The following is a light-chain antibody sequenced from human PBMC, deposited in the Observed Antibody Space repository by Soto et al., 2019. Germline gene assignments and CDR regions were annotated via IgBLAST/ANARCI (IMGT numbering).Light chain of an antibody. Sequence: DIQMTQSPSTVSASVGDRVTITCRASQSISSWLAWYQQKPGKAPNLLIYKASSLESGVPSRFSGSGSGTEFHLTISSLQPDDFATYYCQQYNIYPWTFGQGTKVEIK. V-gene: IGKV1-5*03. CDR3: QQYNIYPWT. J-gene: IGKJ1*01. CDR2: KAS. CDR1: QSISSW.